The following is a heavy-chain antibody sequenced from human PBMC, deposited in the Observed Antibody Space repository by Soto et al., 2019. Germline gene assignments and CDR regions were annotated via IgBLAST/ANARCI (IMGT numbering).Heavy chain of an antibody. J-gene: IGHJ6*02. Sequence: GGSLRLSCAASGFTFSSYGMHWVRQAPGKGLEWVAVISYDGSNKYYADSVKGRFTISRDNSKNTLYLQMNSLRAEDTAVYYCAKDRFPAANYGMDVWGQGTTVTVSS. CDR3: AKDRFPAANYGMDV. D-gene: IGHD6-13*01. V-gene: IGHV3-30*18. CDR1: GFTFSSYG. CDR2: ISYDGSNK.